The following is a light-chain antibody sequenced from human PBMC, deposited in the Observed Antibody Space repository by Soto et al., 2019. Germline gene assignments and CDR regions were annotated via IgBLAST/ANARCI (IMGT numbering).Light chain of an antibody. J-gene: IGKJ1*01. CDR3: QQYNSYSRT. Sequence: DIQMTQSPSTLSASVGDRVTITCRASQSISSWLAWYQQKPGKAPKLLIYKASSLESRVTSRLSGSGSGTEFTLTISSLQPDDFETYYCQQYNSYSRTFGQGTKVEIK. CDR1: QSISSW. V-gene: IGKV1-5*03. CDR2: KAS.